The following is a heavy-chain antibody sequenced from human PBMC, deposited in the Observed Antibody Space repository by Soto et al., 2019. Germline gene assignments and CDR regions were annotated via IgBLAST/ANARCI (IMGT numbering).Heavy chain of an antibody. CDR2: IYYSGSP. V-gene: IGHV4-31*03. Sequence: QVQLQESGPGLVKPSQSLSLTCTVSGGSISSGGYYWSWIRQHPGKGLEWIGYIYYSGSPYYNPSLMSRVPISVDTSKNQFSLKLSSVTAADTAVYYCARMVAANSYYGDYPRWFDPWGQGPLVTVSS. J-gene: IGHJ5*02. CDR1: GGSISSGGYY. CDR3: ARMVAANSYYGDYPRWFDP. D-gene: IGHD4-17*01.